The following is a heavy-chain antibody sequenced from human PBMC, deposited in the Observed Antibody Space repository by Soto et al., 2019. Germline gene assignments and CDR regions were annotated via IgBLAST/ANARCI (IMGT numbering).Heavy chain of an antibody. CDR3: AKGGGTSRRWFGP. Sequence: PGGSLRLSCAASGLIFRNYALSWARQAPGKALEWVSSISSSGGSTDYADPVKGRFTISRDNSKNTLYPQKNSQTAEDTAVYVCAKGGGTSRRWFGPWGQGTLGTVSS. CDR2: ISSSGGST. CDR1: GLIFRNYA. J-gene: IGHJ5*02. V-gene: IGHV3-23*01. D-gene: IGHD2-15*01.